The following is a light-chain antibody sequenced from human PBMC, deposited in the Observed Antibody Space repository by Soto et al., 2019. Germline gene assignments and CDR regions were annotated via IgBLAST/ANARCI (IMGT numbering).Light chain of an antibody. Sequence: EIVMTQSPATLSVSPGASSTLSGRASQSVSSNLAWYQQKPGQAPRLLIYGASTRATGIPARFSGSGSGTEFTLTISSLQSEDLAVYFCQQYNNWPPWTFGQGNKVDIK. CDR2: GAS. V-gene: IGKV3-15*01. J-gene: IGKJ1*01. CDR1: QSVSSN. CDR3: QQYNNWPPWT.